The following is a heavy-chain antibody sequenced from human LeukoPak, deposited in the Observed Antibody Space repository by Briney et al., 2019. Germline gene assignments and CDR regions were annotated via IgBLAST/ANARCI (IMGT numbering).Heavy chain of an antibody. Sequence: PGGSLRLSCAASGFTFSYAWMSWVRQAAGRGGEGVGRVKSKTDGETTDYAAPVKGRFAISRDDSKTTLYLQMNSLKTEDTAVYYCATFLITFGGVIVDHWGQGTLVTVSS. CDR2: VKSKTDGETT. CDR3: ATFLITFGGVIVDH. CDR1: GFTFSYAW. J-gene: IGHJ4*02. V-gene: IGHV3-15*01. D-gene: IGHD3-16*02.